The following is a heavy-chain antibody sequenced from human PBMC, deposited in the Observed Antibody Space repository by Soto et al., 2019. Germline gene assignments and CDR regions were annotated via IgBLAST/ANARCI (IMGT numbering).Heavy chain of an antibody. CDR1: GGSISSGCYY. Sequence: QVQLQESGPGLVKPSQTLFLTCTFSGGSISSGCYYRSWIRQHPGKGLEWIGYIHYSGSTYYNPSLKSRVTISLDTSKNQFSLKLSSVTAADTAEDYCARDPTDNGYYGMDVWVQGTTVTVSS. V-gene: IGHV4-31*03. CDR2: IHYSGST. D-gene: IGHD1-1*01. CDR3: ARDPTDNGYYGMDV. J-gene: IGHJ6*02.